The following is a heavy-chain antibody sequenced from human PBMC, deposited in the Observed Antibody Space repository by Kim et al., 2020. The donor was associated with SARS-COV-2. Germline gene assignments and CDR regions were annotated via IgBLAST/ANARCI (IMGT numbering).Heavy chain of an antibody. CDR3: AKDFSLYGDYVDDAFDI. V-gene: IGHV3-43*02. D-gene: IGHD4-17*01. CDR1: GFTFDDYA. J-gene: IGHJ3*02. CDR2: ISGDGGST. Sequence: GGSLRLSCAASGFTFDDYAMHWVRQAPGKGLEWVSLISGDGGSTYYADSVKGRFTISRDNSKNSLYLQMNSLRTEDTALYYCAKDFSLYGDYVDDAFDIWGPGTMVTVSS.